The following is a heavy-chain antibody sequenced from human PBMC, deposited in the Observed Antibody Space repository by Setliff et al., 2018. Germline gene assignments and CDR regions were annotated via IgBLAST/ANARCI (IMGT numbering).Heavy chain of an antibody. CDR2: IIPIFGTA. Sequence: SVKVSCKASGGTFRSYAISWVRQAPGQGLEWMGGIIPIFGTANYAHKFQGRVTITTDESTSTAYMELSSLRSEETAVYYCARVGTTIFGVVTSPNYGMDVWGQGTTVTVSS. CDR1: GGTFRSYA. CDR3: ARVGTTIFGVVTSPNYGMDV. V-gene: IGHV1-69*05. D-gene: IGHD3-3*01. J-gene: IGHJ6*02.